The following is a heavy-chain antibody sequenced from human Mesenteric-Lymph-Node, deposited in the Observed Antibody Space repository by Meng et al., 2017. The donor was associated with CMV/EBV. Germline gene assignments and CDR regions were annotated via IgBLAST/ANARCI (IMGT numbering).Heavy chain of an antibody. CDR1: GFTFSSYA. CDR3: ARGRRGDFWSGYFYGMDV. Sequence: GESLKISCAASGFTFSSYAMSWVRQAPGKGLEWVSSISSSSSYIYYADSVRGRFTISRENSKNTLYLQVNSLRGEDTAVYYCARGRRGDFWSGYFYGMDVWGQGTTVTVSS. J-gene: IGHJ6*02. D-gene: IGHD3-3*01. CDR2: ISSSSSYI. V-gene: IGHV3-21*01.